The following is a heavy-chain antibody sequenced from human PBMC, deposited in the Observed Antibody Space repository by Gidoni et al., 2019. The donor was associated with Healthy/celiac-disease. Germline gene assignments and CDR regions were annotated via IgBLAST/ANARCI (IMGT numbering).Heavy chain of an antibody. CDR1: GGSISSSSYY. D-gene: IGHD3-16*02. Sequence: QLQLQESGPGLVKPSETLSLTCTVSGGSISSSSYYWGWIRQPPGKGLEWIGSIYYSGSTYYNPSLKSRVTISVDTSKNQFSLKLSSVTAADTAVYYCARHPTFGGVIVTNWFDPWGQGTLVTVSS. J-gene: IGHJ5*02. CDR2: IYYSGST. CDR3: ARHPTFGGVIVTNWFDP. V-gene: IGHV4-39*01.